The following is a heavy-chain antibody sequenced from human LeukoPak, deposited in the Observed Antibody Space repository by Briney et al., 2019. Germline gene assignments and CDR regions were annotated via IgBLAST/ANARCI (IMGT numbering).Heavy chain of an antibody. V-gene: IGHV3-23*01. CDR2: ISGSGGST. Sequence: PGGSLRLSCAASGFTVSSNYMSWVRQAPGKGLEWVSAISGSGGSTYYADSVKGRFTISRDNSKNTLYLQMNSLRAEDTAVYYCAKGGYSYGYEDVFDYWSQGTLVTVSS. CDR3: AKGGYSYGYEDVFDY. D-gene: IGHD5-18*01. J-gene: IGHJ4*02. CDR1: GFTVSSNY.